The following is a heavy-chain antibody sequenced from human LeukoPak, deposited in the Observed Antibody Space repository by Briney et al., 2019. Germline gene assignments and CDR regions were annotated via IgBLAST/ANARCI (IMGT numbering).Heavy chain of an antibody. CDR1: GGTFSSYA. CDR3: ARGWSGYYTHYYYYYMDV. J-gene: IGHJ6*03. CDR2: IIPIFGTA. V-gene: IGHV1-69*06. Sequence: GASVKVPCKASGGTFSSYAISWVRQAPGQGLEWMGGIIPIFGTANYAQKFQGRVTITADKSTSTAYMELSSLRSEDTAVYYCARGWSGYYTHYYYYYMDVWGKGTTVTVSS. D-gene: IGHD3-3*01.